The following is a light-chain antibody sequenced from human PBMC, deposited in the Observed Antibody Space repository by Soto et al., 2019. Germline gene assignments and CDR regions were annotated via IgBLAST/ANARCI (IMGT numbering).Light chain of an antibody. V-gene: IGKV1-5*03. J-gene: IGKJ1*01. CDR1: QSISSR. CDR2: HAS. CDR3: QQYKAYSWT. Sequence: DIPMTQSPSTLSASVGDTVTITCRASQSISSRLAWYRQKPGEAPKLLIYHASNLETGVPSRFSGSGSGTEFTLTISSLQPDDFATYYCQQYKAYSWTFGPGTKVEI.